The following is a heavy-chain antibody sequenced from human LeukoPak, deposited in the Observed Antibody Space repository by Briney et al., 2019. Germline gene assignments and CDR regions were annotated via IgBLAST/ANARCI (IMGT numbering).Heavy chain of an antibody. J-gene: IGHJ4*02. CDR2: MTSKGGGGTT. V-gene: IGHV3-15*01. CDR3: TWMTTFFTVDF. CDR1: GLLYSYAW. Sequence: GGSLRLSCAVSGLLYSYAWKSWLPQAPGRALVWVGRMTSKGGGGTTDYAAPVKGRFTISRDDSRNTLYLQMDSLQIEDTAVYYCTWMTTFFTVDFWGQGTRVTVSS. D-gene: IGHD3-16*01.